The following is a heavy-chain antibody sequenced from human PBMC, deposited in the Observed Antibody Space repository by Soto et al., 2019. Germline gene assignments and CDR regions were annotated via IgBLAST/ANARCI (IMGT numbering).Heavy chain of an antibody. Sequence: SETLSLTCTVSGGSISSGTYYWGWIRQPPGKGLEWIGSIYFRGSTYYNPSLKSRVTISVDTSKNQFSLKLNSVTAADTALYYCARQTVINGNWFDPWGQGTLVTAPQ. D-gene: IGHD2-21*01. V-gene: IGHV4-39*01. CDR3: ARQTVINGNWFDP. CDR2: IYFRGST. CDR1: GGSISSGTYY. J-gene: IGHJ5*02.